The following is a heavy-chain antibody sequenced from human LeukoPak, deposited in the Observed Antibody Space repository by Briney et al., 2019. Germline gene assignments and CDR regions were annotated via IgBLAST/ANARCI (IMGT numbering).Heavy chain of an antibody. D-gene: IGHD6-13*01. CDR1: GGSISSYY. V-gene: IGHV4-59*01. CDR3: ASTRRSYSSSWYPYYYYYYMDV. J-gene: IGHJ6*03. CDR2: IYYSGST. Sequence: PSETLSLTCTVSGGSISSYYWSWIRQPPGKGLEWIGYIYYSGSTNYNPSLKSRVTISVDTSKNQFSLKLSSVTAADTAVYYCASTRRSYSSSWYPYYYYYYMDVWGKGTTVTVSS.